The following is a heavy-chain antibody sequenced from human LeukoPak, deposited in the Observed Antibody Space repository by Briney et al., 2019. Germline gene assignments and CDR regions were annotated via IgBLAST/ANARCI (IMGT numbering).Heavy chain of an antibody. Sequence: SETLSLTCTVSGGSISSYYWSWIRQPPGKGLEWIGYIYYSRSTNYNPSLKSRVTISVDTSKNQFSLKLSSVTAADTAVYYCARVQAYGGKGYFDYWGQGTLVTVSS. J-gene: IGHJ4*02. D-gene: IGHD4-23*01. CDR3: ARVQAYGGKGYFDY. CDR2: IYYSRST. V-gene: IGHV4-59*01. CDR1: GGSISSYY.